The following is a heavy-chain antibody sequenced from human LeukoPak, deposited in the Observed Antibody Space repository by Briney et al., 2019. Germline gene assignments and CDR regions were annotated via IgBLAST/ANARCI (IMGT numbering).Heavy chain of an antibody. D-gene: IGHD6-19*01. V-gene: IGHV3-66*01. CDR3: ARGAGAYNYYAMDV. CDR1: GFTVSSND. Sequence: GGSLRLSCAASGFTVSSNDMNWVRQAPGKGLEWVSVIYSGGSTFSVDSVEGRFTISRDNSKNTLYLQMNSLRAEDTALYYCARGAGAYNYYAMDVWGQGTTVTVSS. CDR2: IYSGGST. J-gene: IGHJ6*02.